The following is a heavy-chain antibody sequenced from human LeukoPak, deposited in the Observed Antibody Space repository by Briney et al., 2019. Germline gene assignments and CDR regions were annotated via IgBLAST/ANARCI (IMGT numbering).Heavy chain of an antibody. CDR3: ARASYSSGYYHDAFDI. CDR2: IIPIFGTA. CDR1: GGTFSSYA. Sequence: SVKVSCKASGGTFSSYAISWVRQAPGQGLEWMGGIIPIFGTANYAQKFQGRVTITTDESTSTAYMELSSLRSEDTAVYYWARASYSSGYYHDAFDIWGQGTMVTVSS. V-gene: IGHV1-69*05. J-gene: IGHJ3*02. D-gene: IGHD3-22*01.